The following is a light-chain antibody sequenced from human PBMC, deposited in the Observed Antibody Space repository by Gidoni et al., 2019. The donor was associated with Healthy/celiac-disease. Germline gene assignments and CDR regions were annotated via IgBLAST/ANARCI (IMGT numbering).Light chain of an antibody. Sequence: QSALTQPPHVSASPGQSVTISCTGTSSDVGGYNYVSWYQQHPGKAPKLMIYDVSQRPSGVPDRFSGSTSGNTASLTISGLQAEDEADYYCCSYAGSYTVVFGGGTKLTVL. CDR1: SSDVGGYNY. J-gene: IGLJ2*01. CDR3: CSYAGSYTVV. CDR2: DVS. V-gene: IGLV2-11*01.